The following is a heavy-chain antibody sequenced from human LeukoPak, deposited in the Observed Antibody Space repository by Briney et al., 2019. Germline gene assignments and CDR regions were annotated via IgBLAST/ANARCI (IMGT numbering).Heavy chain of an antibody. CDR2: IYYSGST. CDR1: GGSASSGSYY. J-gene: IGHJ6*02. V-gene: IGHV4-61*01. CDR3: ARDYDILTGYYYYYYGMDV. Sequence: SETLSLTCTVSGGSASSGSYYWSWIRQPPGKGLEWIGYIYYSGSTNYNPSLKSRVTISVDTSKNQFSLKLSSVTAADTAVYYCARDYDILTGYYYYYYGMDVWGQGTTVTVSS. D-gene: IGHD3-9*01.